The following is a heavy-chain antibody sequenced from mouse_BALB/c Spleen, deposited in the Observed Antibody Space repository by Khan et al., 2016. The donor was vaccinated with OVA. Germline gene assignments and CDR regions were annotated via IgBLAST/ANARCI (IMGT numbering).Heavy chain of an antibody. CDR1: GYSITSNYA. D-gene: IGHD1-1*01. Sequence: EVQLQESGPGLVKPSQSLSLTCTVTGYSITSNYAWNWIRQFPGNKLEWMGYISYSGSTSYNPSLKSRISITRDTSKNQFFLQLCSVTTEDTATYYCARGKYYGYAMDYWGQGTSVTVSS. CDR2: ISYSGST. V-gene: IGHV3-2*02. CDR3: ARGKYYGYAMDY. J-gene: IGHJ4*01.